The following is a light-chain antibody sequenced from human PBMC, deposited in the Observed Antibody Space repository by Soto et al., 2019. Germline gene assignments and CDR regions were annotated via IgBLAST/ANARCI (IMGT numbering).Light chain of an antibody. CDR3: QQHGSSPIT. Sequence: EIVLPQSPGTLSLSPGARATLSCRASQSVSNNYLAWYQHKPGQAPRLLIYGASNRATGIPDRFSGSGSGTDFTLTISSLQSEEFAVYYCQQHGSSPITFGPGTRLEI. J-gene: IGKJ5*01. V-gene: IGKV3-20*01. CDR1: QSVSNNY. CDR2: GAS.